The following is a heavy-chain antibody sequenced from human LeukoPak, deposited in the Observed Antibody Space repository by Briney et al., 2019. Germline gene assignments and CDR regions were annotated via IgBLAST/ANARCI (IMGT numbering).Heavy chain of an antibody. Sequence: PSETLSLTCTVSGGSISSYYWSWIRQPPGKGLEWIGYIYYSGSTNCNPSLKSRVTISVDTSKNQFSLKLSSVAAADTAVYYCARGRRPFDWFDPWGQGTLVTVSS. CDR1: GGSISSYY. D-gene: IGHD3-3*02. V-gene: IGHV4-59*01. CDR2: IYYSGST. CDR3: ARGRRPFDWFDP. J-gene: IGHJ5*02.